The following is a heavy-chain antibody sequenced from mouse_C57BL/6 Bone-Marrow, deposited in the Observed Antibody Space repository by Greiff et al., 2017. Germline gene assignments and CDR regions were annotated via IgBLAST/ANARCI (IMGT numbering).Heavy chain of an antibody. CDR3: ARDRFDGSRDY. V-gene: IGHV1-63*01. CDR1: GYTFTNYW. CDR2: ICPGGGYT. J-gene: IGHJ3*01. D-gene: IGHD1-1*01. Sequence: QVQLQQSGAELVRPGTSVQMSCKASGYTFTNYWVGWANQRPGHGLEWIGDICPGGGYTNYNETFKGKATLTADKSSSTAYMQFSSLTSEDSAIYYCARDRFDGSRDYWGQGTLVTVSA.